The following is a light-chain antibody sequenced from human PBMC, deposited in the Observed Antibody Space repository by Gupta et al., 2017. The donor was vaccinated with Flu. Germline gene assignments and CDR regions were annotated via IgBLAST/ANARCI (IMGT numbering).Light chain of an antibody. CDR3: QSYDSSLSGPVV. CDR1: SSNIGAGYD. CDR2: GNS. V-gene: IGLV1-40*01. Sequence: QSVLTQPPQVSGAPGPRVPVSCTGGSSNIGAGYDVTWYQQLPGTAPKLLIYGNSNRPSGVPDRFSGSKSGTSASLAITGLQAEDEADYYCQSYDSSLSGPVVFGGGTKLTVL. J-gene: IGLJ2*01.